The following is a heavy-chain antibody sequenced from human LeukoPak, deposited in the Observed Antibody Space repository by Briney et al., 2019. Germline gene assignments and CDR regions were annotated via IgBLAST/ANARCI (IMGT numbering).Heavy chain of an antibody. CDR1: GYTFTGYY. Sequence: ASVKVSCKASGYTFTGYYMHWVRQAPGQGLEWMGWINPNSGGTNYAQKFQGRVTMTRDTSISTAYMELSRLRSDDTAVYYCATRYCSSTSCQDYYYYYYMDVWGKGTTVTISS. J-gene: IGHJ6*03. CDR3: ATRYCSSTSCQDYYYYYYMDV. D-gene: IGHD2-2*01. CDR2: INPNSGGT. V-gene: IGHV1-2*02.